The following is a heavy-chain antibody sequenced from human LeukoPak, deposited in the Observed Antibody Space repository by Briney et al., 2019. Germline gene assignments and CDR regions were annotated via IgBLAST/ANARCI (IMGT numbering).Heavy chain of an antibody. CDR1: GYTFTGYY. Sequence: GASVKVSCKASGYTFTGYYMHWVRQAPGQGLEGMGWINPNSGGTNSAQKFQGRVTMTRDTSISTAYMELSRLRSDDTAVYYCESITGYSSSWYVGKSYFDYWGQGTLVTVSS. CDR2: INPNSGGT. CDR3: ESITGYSSSWYVGKSYFDY. V-gene: IGHV1-2*02. D-gene: IGHD6-13*01. J-gene: IGHJ4*02.